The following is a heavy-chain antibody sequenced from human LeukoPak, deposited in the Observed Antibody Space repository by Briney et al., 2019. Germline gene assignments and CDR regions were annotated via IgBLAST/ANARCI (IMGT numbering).Heavy chain of an antibody. CDR3: ARLTARYYDILTGRYTPRNWFDP. J-gene: IGHJ5*02. D-gene: IGHD3-9*01. V-gene: IGHV4-34*01. CDR2: INHSGST. CDR1: GGSFSGYY. Sequence: SETLSLTCAVYGGSFSGYYWSWIRQPPGKGLEWIGEINHSGSTNYNPSLKSRVTISVDTSKNQFSLKLSSVTAADTAVYYCARLTARYYDILTGRYTPRNWFDPWGQGTLVTVSS.